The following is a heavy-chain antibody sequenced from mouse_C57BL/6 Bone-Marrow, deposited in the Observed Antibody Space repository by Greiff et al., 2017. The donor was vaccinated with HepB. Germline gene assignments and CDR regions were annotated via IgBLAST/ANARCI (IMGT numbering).Heavy chain of an antibody. CDR1: GYTFTDYE. CDR2: IDPETGGT. J-gene: IGHJ3*01. D-gene: IGHD1-2*01. CDR3: TRGSGYSAFAY. V-gene: IGHV1-15*01. Sequence: QVQLKESGAELVRPGASVTLSCKASGYTFTDYEMHWVKQTPVHGLEWIGAIDPETGGTAYNQKFKGKAILTADKSSSTAYMELRSLTSEDSAVYYCTRGSGYSAFAYWGQGTLVTVSA.